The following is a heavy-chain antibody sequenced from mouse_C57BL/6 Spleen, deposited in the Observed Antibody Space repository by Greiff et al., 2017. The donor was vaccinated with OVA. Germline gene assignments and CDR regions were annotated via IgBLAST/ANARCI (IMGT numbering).Heavy chain of an antibody. CDR1: GYTFTSYW. V-gene: IGHV1-52*01. CDR2: IDPSDSET. Sequence: QVQLQQPGAELVRPGSSVKLSCKASGYTFTSYWMHWVKQRPIQGLEWIGNIDPSDSETHYNQKFKDKATLTVDKSSSTAYMQLSSLTSEDSAVYYCARGEDSNYDWYFDVWGTGTTVTVSS. J-gene: IGHJ1*03. CDR3: ARGEDSNYDWYFDV. D-gene: IGHD2-5*01.